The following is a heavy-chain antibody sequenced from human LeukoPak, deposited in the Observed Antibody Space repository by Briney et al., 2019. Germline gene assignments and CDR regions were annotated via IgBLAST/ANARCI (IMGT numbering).Heavy chain of an antibody. CDR1: GYTFSAFH. Sequence: ASVKVSCKASGYTFSAFHIHWVRLAPGHGPEWMGWVNPNSGDTNYAQRFRGRVTMTRDTSINTAYMELSGLRSDDTAVYYCARSNYYGSQSEYWGQGTLVAVSP. CDR3: ARSNYYGSQSEY. J-gene: IGHJ4*02. D-gene: IGHD3-10*01. V-gene: IGHV1-2*02. CDR2: VNPNSGDT.